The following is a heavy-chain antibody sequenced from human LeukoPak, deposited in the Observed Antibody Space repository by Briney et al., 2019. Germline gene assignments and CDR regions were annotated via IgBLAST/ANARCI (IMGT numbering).Heavy chain of an antibody. V-gene: IGHV3-66*01. Sequence: PGGSLRLSCAASGFSVSSNYMTWVRQAPGKGLEWVSVIYSSGSTYYADSVNGRFTISRDNSKNTLYFQMNSLRAEDTAVYYCARGVGERYFDYWGQGTLVTVSS. J-gene: IGHJ4*02. CDR1: GFSVSSNY. CDR2: IYSSGST. CDR3: ARGVGERYFDY. D-gene: IGHD3-10*01.